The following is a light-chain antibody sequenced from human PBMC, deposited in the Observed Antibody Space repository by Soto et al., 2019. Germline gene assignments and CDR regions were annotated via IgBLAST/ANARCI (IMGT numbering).Light chain of an antibody. CDR3: CSYAGSYTYV. V-gene: IGLV2-11*01. Sequence: QSALTQPASVSGSPGQSITVSCTGTSSDIGGYNSVSWFQQHPGKAPKLMIYEVSKRPSGVPDRFSGSKSGDTASLTISGLQTEDEADYYCCSYAGSYTYVFGTGTKLTVL. CDR1: SSDIGGYNS. J-gene: IGLJ1*01. CDR2: EVS.